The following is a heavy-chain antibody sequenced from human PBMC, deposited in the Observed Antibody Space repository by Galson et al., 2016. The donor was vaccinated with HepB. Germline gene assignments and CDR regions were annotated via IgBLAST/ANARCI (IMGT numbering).Heavy chain of an antibody. D-gene: IGHD3-10*01. CDR3: ARMYYYGTGRYYNRNLFDS. CDR2: ISSSSGYI. Sequence: SLRLSCAASGFTFSDYYMSWIRQAPGKGLEWVSYISSSSGYISYADSEKGRFTISRDNAKNSMFLQMNSLRAEDTALYYCARMYYYGTGRYYNRNLFDSWGQGIQVTVSS. CDR1: GFTFSDYY. J-gene: IGHJ4*02. V-gene: IGHV3-11*06.